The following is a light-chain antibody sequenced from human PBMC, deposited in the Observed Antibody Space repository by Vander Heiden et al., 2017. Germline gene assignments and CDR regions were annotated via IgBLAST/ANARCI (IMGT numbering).Light chain of an antibody. V-gene: IGKV1-39*01. Sequence: DIQLPRSPSSLSASVGDRVTITFRASQSISSYLNWYQQKPGKAPKLLIYAASSLQSGVPSRFSGSGSGTDFTLTISSLQPEDFATYYCQQSYSTPYTFGQGTKLEIK. J-gene: IGKJ2*01. CDR3: QQSYSTPYT. CDR2: AAS. CDR1: QSISSY.